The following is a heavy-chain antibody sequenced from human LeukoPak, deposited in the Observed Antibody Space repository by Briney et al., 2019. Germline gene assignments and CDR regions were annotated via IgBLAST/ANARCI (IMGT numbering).Heavy chain of an antibody. D-gene: IGHD3-10*01. CDR2: IYYSGSA. J-gene: IGHJ4*02. CDR1: GGSIRRYY. CDR3: ARDDALRGASDY. Sequence: SETLSLTCTVSGGSIRRYYWSWIRQPPGKGLEWLGDIYYSGSANYNPSLKSRVTISIDTSKNQFSLKLSSVIAADTAVYYCARDDALRGASDYWGQGTLVTASS. V-gene: IGHV4-59*01.